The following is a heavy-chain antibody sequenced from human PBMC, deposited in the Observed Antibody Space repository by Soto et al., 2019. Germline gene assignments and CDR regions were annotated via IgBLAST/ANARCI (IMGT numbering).Heavy chain of an antibody. V-gene: IGHV3-21*01. D-gene: IGHD3-3*01. Sequence: NPGGSLRLSCAASGFTFSSYSVNWVRQAPGKGLEWVSSISSSSSYIYYADSVKGRFTISRDNAKNSLYLQMNSLRAEDTAVYYCARDDTSDTVVSRFLEWPKGGDYYMDVWGKGTTVTVSS. CDR2: ISSSSSYI. J-gene: IGHJ6*03. CDR1: GFTFSSYS. CDR3: ARDDTSDTVVSRFLEWPKGGDYYMDV.